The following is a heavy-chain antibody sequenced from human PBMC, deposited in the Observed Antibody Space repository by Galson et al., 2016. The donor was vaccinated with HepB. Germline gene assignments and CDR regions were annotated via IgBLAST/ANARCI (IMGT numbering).Heavy chain of an antibody. CDR3: AKDRTAAIPTGRFDY. Sequence: SLRLSCAASGFTFSGYGMHWVRQAPGKGLEWVALIWNDGSYKNYADSVKGRFTISRDNSMNTVYLQINGLRGDDTAVYYCAKDRTAAIPTGRFDYWGQGTLVTVSS. J-gene: IGHJ4*02. CDR2: IWNDGSYK. V-gene: IGHV3-33*06. D-gene: IGHD2-21*02. CDR1: GFTFSGYG.